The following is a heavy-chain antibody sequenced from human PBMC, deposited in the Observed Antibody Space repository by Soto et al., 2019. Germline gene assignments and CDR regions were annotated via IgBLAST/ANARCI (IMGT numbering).Heavy chain of an antibody. CDR1: GFTFSSYG. D-gene: IGHD7-27*01. CDR3: ARDALGPFPGYFDY. Sequence: QVQLVESGGGVVQPGRSLRLSCAASGFTFSSYGMHWDRQAPGKGLEWVAVIWYDGSNKYYADSVKGRFTISRDNSKNTLYLQMNSLRAEDTAVYYCARDALGPFPGYFDYWGQGTLVTVSS. J-gene: IGHJ4*02. V-gene: IGHV3-33*01. CDR2: IWYDGSNK.